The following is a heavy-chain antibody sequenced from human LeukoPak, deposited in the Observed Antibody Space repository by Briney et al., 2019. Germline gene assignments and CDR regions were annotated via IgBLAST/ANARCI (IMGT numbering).Heavy chain of an antibody. CDR2: TSFDESTK. CDR3: ARDAGWLRSFDY. Sequence: PGGSLRLSCAASGFIFRDYVMNGVRHAPGKGREWVAVTSFDESTKHYADSVQGRFTISRDNSKNTLYLQMNSLRAEDTAVYFCARDAGWLRSFDYGGQGTLVTVSS. D-gene: IGHD5-12*01. J-gene: IGHJ4*02. V-gene: IGHV3-30-3*01. CDR1: GFIFRDYV.